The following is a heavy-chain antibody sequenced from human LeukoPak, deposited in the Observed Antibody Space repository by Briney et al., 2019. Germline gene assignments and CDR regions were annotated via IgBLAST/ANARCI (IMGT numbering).Heavy chain of an antibody. CDR2: MNPNSGNT. J-gene: IGHJ4*02. Sequence: ASVKVSCKASGYTFTSYDINWVRQATGQGLEWMGWMNPNSGNTGYAQKFQGRVTITRNTSISTACMELSSLRSEDTAVYYCARACPGFWSGYCNVDYWGQGTLVTVSS. CDR1: GYTFTSYD. CDR3: ARACPGFWSGYCNVDY. V-gene: IGHV1-8*03. D-gene: IGHD3-3*01.